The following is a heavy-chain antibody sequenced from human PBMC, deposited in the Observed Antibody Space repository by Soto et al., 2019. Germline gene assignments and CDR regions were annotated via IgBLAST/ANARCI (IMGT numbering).Heavy chain of an antibody. J-gene: IGHJ4*02. V-gene: IGHV4-4*02. D-gene: IGHD4-17*01. CDR2: IYHSGST. Sequence: PSETLSLTCAVSGGSISSSNWWSWVRQPPGKGLEWIGEIYHSGSTNYNPSLKSRVTIPVDKSKNQFSLKLSSVTAADTAVYYCARLHNPFTVTTDIWGQGTLVTVSS. CDR1: GGSISSSNW. CDR3: ARLHNPFTVTTDI.